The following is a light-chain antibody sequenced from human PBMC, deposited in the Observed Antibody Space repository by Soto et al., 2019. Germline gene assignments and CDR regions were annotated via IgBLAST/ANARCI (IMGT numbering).Light chain of an antibody. V-gene: IGKV3-15*01. CDR3: QQYNDWPMT. J-gene: IGKJ1*01. CDR1: QSVRSN. Sequence: EIVMTQSPVTLSVSPGERATLSCRASQSVRSNLAWYQQKPGQAPNLLIYGAFTRATGIPARFSGTGSGTEFNLTISSLQSEDFALYYCQQYNDWPMTFGQGTKVEV. CDR2: GAF.